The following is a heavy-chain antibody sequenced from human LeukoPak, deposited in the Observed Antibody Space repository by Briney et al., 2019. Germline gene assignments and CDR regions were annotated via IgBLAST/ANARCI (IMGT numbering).Heavy chain of an antibody. Sequence: GGSLTLSCAACGFTFRLYAKSWLRQAPGKGPEWFSAIGGTGDTTYYSESVRGWFTISRDNSKTTLYLQMNSLRVEDTAIYYCAKDRGPYVGIANNWFDPWGQGTLVAVSS. CDR3: AKDRGPYVGIANNWFDP. CDR2: IGGTGDTT. V-gene: IGHV3-23*01. J-gene: IGHJ5*02. D-gene: IGHD3-16*01. CDR1: GFTFRLYA.